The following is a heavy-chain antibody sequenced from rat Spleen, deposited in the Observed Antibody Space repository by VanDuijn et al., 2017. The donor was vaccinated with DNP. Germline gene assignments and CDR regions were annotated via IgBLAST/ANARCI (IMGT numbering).Heavy chain of an antibody. Sequence: QVQLKESGPGLVQPSQTLSLTCTVSGFSLTNYHVDWVRQPPGKGLEWMGRIQSDGNTDYNSALKSRLSISRDTSKNQVFLKMNSLQTDDTGTYYCTRVLQSGAMDAWGQGTSVTVSS. CDR1: GFSLTNYH. V-gene: IGHV2S1*01. CDR3: TRVLQSGAMDA. D-gene: IGHD1-1*01. CDR2: IQSDGNT. J-gene: IGHJ4*01.